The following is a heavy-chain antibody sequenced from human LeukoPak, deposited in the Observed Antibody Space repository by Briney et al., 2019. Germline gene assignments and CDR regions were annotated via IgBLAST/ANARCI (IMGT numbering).Heavy chain of an antibody. V-gene: IGHV1-18*01. CDR2: ISAYNGDT. CDR1: GYTFNNYG. D-gene: IGHD6-25*01. CDR3: AKDRPDLSITAPSDMDV. J-gene: IGHJ6*02. Sequence: ASVKVSCTASGYTFNNYGINWVRQAPGQGPEWMGWISAYNGDTNYAQRLQGRVTMTTDTSTTSAHMELRSLRPDDTAVYYCAKDRPDLSITAPSDMDVWGQGTTVTVSS.